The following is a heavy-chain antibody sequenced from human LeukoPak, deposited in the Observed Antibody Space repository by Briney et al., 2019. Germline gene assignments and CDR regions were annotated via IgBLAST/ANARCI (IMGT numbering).Heavy chain of an antibody. J-gene: IGHJ4*02. V-gene: IGHV1-2*02. CDR2: LRGDTGDT. CDR3: ARVRDNACDY. Sequence: ASVTVSCKTSGYMVSDYYMHWVRQAPGQGLGWMGWLRGDTGDTDSPQKFKGRVTMTRDTATNTAYVQLSRLTYDDTAIYFCARVRDNACDYWGQGTLVTVSS. D-gene: IGHD1-1*01. CDR1: GYMVSDYY.